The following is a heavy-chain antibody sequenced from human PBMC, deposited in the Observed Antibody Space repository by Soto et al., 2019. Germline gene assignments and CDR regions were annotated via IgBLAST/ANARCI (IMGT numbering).Heavy chain of an antibody. CDR2: VSYDGDNE. J-gene: IGHJ4*02. CDR1: GFTFSNYA. CDR3: AKDVRPAYCNSPGGYAEHLDY. Sequence: QVQLVESGGGVVQPGRSLRLSCVASGFTFSNYAMHWVRQAPGKGLEWVAIVSYDGDNEYYADAVRGRIVYSRDNSRNTLYVKTSRLRHEDTAAYYCAKDVRPAYCNSPGGYAEHLDYWGRGTQVTVSS. D-gene: IGHD2-2*01. V-gene: IGHV3-30*18.